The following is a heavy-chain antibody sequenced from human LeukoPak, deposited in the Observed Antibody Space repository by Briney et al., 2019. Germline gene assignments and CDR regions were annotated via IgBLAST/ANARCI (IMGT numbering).Heavy chain of an antibody. CDR3: ASTYSYGYSSFDY. J-gene: IGHJ4*02. D-gene: IGHD5-18*01. CDR1: GGSISSYY. Sequence: SETLSLTCTVSGGSISSYYWSWIRQPPGKGLEWIGEINHSGSTNYNPSLKSRVTISVDTSKNQFSLKLSSVTAADTAVYYCASTYSYGYSSFDYWGQGTLVTVSS. CDR2: INHSGST. V-gene: IGHV4-34*01.